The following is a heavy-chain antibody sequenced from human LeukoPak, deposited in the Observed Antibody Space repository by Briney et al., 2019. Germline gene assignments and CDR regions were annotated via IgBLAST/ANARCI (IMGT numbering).Heavy chain of an antibody. D-gene: IGHD2-8*01. J-gene: IGHJ4*02. CDR2: VHTSGST. V-gene: IGHV4-61*02. CDR3: ARGPANGASYFDY. CDR1: GGSIIRGAFY. Sequence: SETLSLTCTVSGGSIIRGAFYWHWIRQPAGKGLERIGRVHTSGSTHYDPSLSSRVTISLDTSKNQCSLRLSSVTAADTAVYYCARGPANGASYFDYWGQGSLVTVSS.